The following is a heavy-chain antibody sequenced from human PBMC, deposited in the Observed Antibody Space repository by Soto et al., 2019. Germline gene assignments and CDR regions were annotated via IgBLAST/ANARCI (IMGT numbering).Heavy chain of an antibody. CDR2: ISGSGGST. CDR3: AKAPPSQDFGGGPYDQNYFDY. Sequence: PGGSLRLSCAASGFTFSSYAMSWVRQAPGKGLEWVSAISGSGGSTYYADSVKGRFTISRDNSKSTLYLQMNSLRAEDTAVYYWAKAPPSQDFGGGPYDQNYFDYGGQETRVTVSS. J-gene: IGHJ4*02. D-gene: IGHD3-3*01. CDR1: GFTFSSYA. V-gene: IGHV3-23*01.